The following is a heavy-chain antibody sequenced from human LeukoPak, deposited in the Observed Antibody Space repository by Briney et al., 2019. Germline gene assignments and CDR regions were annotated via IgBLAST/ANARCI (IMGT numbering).Heavy chain of an antibody. J-gene: IGHJ6*02. D-gene: IGHD3-3*01. Sequence: SETLSLTCTVSGGSISSYYWSWIRQPPGKGLEWIGYIYYSGSTNYNPSLKSRVTISADTSKNQFSLKLSSVTAADTAVYYCARGGPYYDDENNYYYYGMDVWGQGTTVTVSS. V-gene: IGHV4-59*01. CDR1: GGSISSYY. CDR2: IYYSGST. CDR3: ARGGPYYDDENNYYYYGMDV.